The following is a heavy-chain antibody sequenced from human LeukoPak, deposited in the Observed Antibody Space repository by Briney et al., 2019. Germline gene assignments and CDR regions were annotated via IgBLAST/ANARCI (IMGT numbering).Heavy chain of an antibody. CDR3: AREVDILTVTYAFDI. CDR1: GYTFTSYD. CDR2: MNPNGGNT. J-gene: IGHJ3*02. Sequence: ASVKVSCKASGYTFTSYDINWVRQATGQGLEWMGWMNPNGGNTGYAQKFQGRVTMTRNTSISTAYMELSSLRSEDTAVYYCAREVDILTVTYAFDIWGQGTVVTVSS. V-gene: IGHV1-8*01. D-gene: IGHD3-9*01.